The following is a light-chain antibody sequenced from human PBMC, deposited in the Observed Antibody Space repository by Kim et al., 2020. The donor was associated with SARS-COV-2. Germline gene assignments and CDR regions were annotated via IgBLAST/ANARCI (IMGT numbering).Light chain of an antibody. V-gene: IGLV3-19*01. J-gene: IGLJ2*01. Sequence: YNASWYQQKPGPAPVLLIYGKNNRPSGIPDRFSGSSSETTASLTITGAQSENEADYYCNSRDSSDNHLVFGGGTQLTVL. CDR2: GKN. CDR3: NSRDSSDNHLV. CDR1: YN.